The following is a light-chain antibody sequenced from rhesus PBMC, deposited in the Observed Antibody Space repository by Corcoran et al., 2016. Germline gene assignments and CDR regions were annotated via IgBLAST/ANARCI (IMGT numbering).Light chain of an antibody. J-gene: IGKJ1*01. V-gene: IGKV1-21*01. Sequence: DIQMTQSPSSLSASVGDRVTITCRASQDTSIWLAWYQQIPEKYLKLLIYKASTLQRGVPSRFSGSGSGTEFNFTINSLQPEDFATYYCQQHHTIPRTFGQGTKVEIK. CDR2: KAS. CDR3: QQHHTIPRT. CDR1: QDTSIW.